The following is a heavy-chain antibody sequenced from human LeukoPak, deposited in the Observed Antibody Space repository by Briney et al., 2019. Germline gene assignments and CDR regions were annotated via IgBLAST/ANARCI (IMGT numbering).Heavy chain of an antibody. CDR2: INHSGST. J-gene: IGHJ3*02. CDR3: ARQGIAVARGAFDI. D-gene: IGHD6-19*01. V-gene: IGHV4-34*01. Sequence: PSETLSLTCAVYGGSFSGYYWSWIRQPPGKGLEWIGEINHSGSTNYNPSLKSRVTISVDTSKNQFSLKLSSVTAADTAVYYCARQGIAVARGAFDIWGQGTMVTVSS. CDR1: GGSFSGYY.